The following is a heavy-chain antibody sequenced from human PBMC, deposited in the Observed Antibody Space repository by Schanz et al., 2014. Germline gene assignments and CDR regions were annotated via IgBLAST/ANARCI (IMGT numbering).Heavy chain of an antibody. CDR2: ISHSGGSK. V-gene: IGHV3-23*01. J-gene: IGHJ4*02. CDR3: AKDLLYGAPMPLNHLDY. CDR1: GFTFSSYA. Sequence: VQLLESGGGLVQPGGSLRLSCAASGFTFSSYAMTWVRQAPGKGLEWVSSISHSGGSKYYADSVKGRFTISRDNSKNTLYLQMNSLRAEDTAVYYCAKDLLYGAPMPLNHLDYWGQGTLVTVSS. D-gene: IGHD2-2*01.